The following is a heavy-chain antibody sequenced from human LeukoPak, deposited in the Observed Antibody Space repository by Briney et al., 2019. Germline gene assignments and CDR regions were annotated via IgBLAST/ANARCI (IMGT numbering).Heavy chain of an antibody. CDR3: ARGDIYGDYVW. Sequence: ASVKVSCKASGYTFTDYYIHWVRQAPGKGLEWMGWINPYSGGAKNAQKFQGRVTMTRDTSTGTAYTDLSRLTFDDTAFYYCARGDIYGDYVWWGQGTLVTVSS. J-gene: IGHJ4*02. D-gene: IGHD4-17*01. V-gene: IGHV1-2*02. CDR2: INPYSGGA. CDR1: GYTFTDYY.